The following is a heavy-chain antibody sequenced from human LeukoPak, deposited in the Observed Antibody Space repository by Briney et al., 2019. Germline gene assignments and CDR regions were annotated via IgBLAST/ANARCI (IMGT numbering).Heavy chain of an antibody. Sequence: ASVKVSCKASGYTFTSYAMHWVRQAPGQRLEWMGWINAGNGNTKYSQEFQGRVTITRDTSASTAYMELSSLRSEDTAVYYCARADYCSSTSCYLHYWGQGTLVTVSS. D-gene: IGHD2-2*01. V-gene: IGHV1-3*03. J-gene: IGHJ4*02. CDR3: ARADYCSSTSCYLHY. CDR2: INAGNGNT. CDR1: GYTFTSYA.